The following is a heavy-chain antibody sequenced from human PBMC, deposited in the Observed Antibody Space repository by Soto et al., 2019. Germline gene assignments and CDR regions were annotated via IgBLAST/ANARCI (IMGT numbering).Heavy chain of an antibody. CDR3: ARVREEYSGYGSESYNFDF. J-gene: IGHJ4*02. V-gene: IGHV1-69*02. CDR2: IIPILGIA. Sequence: ASVKVSCKASGGTFSSYTISWVRQAPGQGLEWMGRIIPILGIANYAQKFQGRVTITADKSTSTAYMELSSLRSEDTAVYYCARVREEYSGYGSESYNFDFWGQGTLVTVSS. CDR1: GGTFSSYT. D-gene: IGHD5-12*01.